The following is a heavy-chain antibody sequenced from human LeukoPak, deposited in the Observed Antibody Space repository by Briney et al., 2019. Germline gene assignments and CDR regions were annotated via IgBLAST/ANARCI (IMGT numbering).Heavy chain of an antibody. J-gene: IGHJ6*02. CDR2: TYYRSKWYK. CDR1: GDSVSSNRAA. Sequence: SQTLSLTCAISGDSVSSNRAAWNWIRQSPSGGLEWLGRTYYRSKWYKDYAVSLKSRITINPDTSKNQFSLQLNSVTPEDTAVYYCARAYYDILTGYYIHYYYGMDVWGQGTTVTVSS. V-gene: IGHV6-1*01. CDR3: ARAYYDILTGYYIHYYYGMDV. D-gene: IGHD3-9*01.